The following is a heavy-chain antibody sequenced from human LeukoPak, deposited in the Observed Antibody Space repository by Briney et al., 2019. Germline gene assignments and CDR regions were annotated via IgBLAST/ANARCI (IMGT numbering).Heavy chain of an antibody. V-gene: IGHV3-23*01. J-gene: IGHJ3*01. CDR3: AKDPQARYYGSGSYYDGDAFDL. CDR1: GFTFTNYA. Sequence: GGSLRLSCAASGFTFTNYAMTWVRQAPGKGLEWVSVISASGGTTYYVDSVKGRFTISRDNSRNTLYLQMRSLSADDTALYYCAKDPQARYYGSGSYYDGDAFDLWGQGTMVTVSS. CDR2: ISASGGTT. D-gene: IGHD3-10*01.